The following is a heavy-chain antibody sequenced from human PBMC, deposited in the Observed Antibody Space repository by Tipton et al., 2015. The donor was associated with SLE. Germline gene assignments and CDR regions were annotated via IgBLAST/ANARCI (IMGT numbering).Heavy chain of an antibody. Sequence: TLSLTCTVSGGSISSGSYYWSWIRQPAGKGLEWIGHIYTSGSTNYNPSLKSRVTISVDTSKNQFSLKLSSVTAADTAVYYCASDDSSGLLDYWGQGTLVTVSS. D-gene: IGHD3-22*01. J-gene: IGHJ4*02. CDR2: IYTSGST. V-gene: IGHV4-61*09. CDR1: GGSISSGSYY. CDR3: ASDDSSGLLDY.